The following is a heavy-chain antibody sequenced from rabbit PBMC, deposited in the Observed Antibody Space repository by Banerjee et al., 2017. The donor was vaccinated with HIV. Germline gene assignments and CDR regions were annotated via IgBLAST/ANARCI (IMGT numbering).Heavy chain of an antibody. V-gene: IGHV1S7*01. D-gene: IGHD1-1*01. CDR2: IDPVFGYT. CDR1: GFDFSSYY. CDR3: ARAYASGSGYYSGYYFDL. J-gene: IGHJ4*01. Sequence: QLKESGGGLVQPGGSLKLSCKASGFDFSSYYMSWVRQAPGKGLEWIGYIDPVFGYTYYASWVNGRFTISSHNAQNTVDLQMNSLTAADTATYFCARAYASGSGYYSGYYFDLWGPGTLVTVS.